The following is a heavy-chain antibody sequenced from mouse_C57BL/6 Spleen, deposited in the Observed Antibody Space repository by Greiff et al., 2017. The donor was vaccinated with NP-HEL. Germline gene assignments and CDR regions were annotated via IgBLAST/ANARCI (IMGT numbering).Heavy chain of an antibody. V-gene: IGHV5-12*01. CDR1: GFTFSDYY. CDR3: ARHNYDYDAWFAY. J-gene: IGHJ3*01. D-gene: IGHD2-4*01. CDR2: ISNGGGST. Sequence: EVKVVESGGGLVQPGGSLKLSCAASGFTFSDYYMYWVRQTPEKRLEWVAYISNGGGSTYYPDTVKGRFTISRDNAKNTLYLQMSRLKSEDTAMYYCARHNYDYDAWFAYWGQGTLVTVSA.